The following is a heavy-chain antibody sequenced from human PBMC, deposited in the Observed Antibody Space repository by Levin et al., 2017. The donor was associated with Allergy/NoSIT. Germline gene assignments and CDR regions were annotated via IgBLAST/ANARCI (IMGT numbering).Heavy chain of an antibody. CDR1: GFTFSSYS. CDR3: ARDSDSSGYYHDWYFDL. Sequence: GGSLRLSCAASGFTFSSYSMNWVRQAPGKGLEWVSSISSSSSYIYYADSVKGRFTISRDNAKNSLYLQMNSLRAEDTAVYYCARDSDSSGYYHDWYFDLWGRGTLVTVSS. D-gene: IGHD3-22*01. V-gene: IGHV3-21*01. J-gene: IGHJ2*01. CDR2: ISSSSSYI.